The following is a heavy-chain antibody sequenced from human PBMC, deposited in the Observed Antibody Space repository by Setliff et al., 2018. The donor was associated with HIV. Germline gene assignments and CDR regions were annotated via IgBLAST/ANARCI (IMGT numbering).Heavy chain of an antibody. Sequence: SVKVSCKASGDTFSNVLITWVRQAPGQGLEWMGGIIPILGIANYAQKFKGRVTITTDESTSTADMELSSLRSEDTAVYYCARDRGGVGYNPSYYFDYWGQGTLVTVSS. J-gene: IGHJ4*02. V-gene: IGHV1-69*10. D-gene: IGHD3-16*01. CDR3: ARDRGGVGYNPSYYFDY. CDR2: IIPILGIA. CDR1: GDTFSNVL.